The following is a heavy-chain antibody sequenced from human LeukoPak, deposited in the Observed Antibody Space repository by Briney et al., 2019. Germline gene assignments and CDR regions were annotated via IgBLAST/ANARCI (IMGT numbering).Heavy chain of an antibody. V-gene: IGHV3-21*01. J-gene: IGHJ3*02. Sequence: GGSLRLSCAASGFSFSSHSMYWVRQTPGRGLEWVSSISSSSSYIYYADSVKGRFTISRDNAKSSLYLQINSLRAEDTAEYYCARVNINYYENSGYDAFDIWGQGTMVTVSS. CDR3: ARVNINYYENSGYDAFDI. CDR2: ISSSSSYI. CDR1: GFSFSSHS. D-gene: IGHD3-22*01.